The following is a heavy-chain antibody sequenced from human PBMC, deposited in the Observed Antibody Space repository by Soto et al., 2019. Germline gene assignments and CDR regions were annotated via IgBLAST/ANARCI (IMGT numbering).Heavy chain of an antibody. J-gene: IGHJ4*02. CDR3: ARDRGGSYPFDY. CDR2: IYYSGST. V-gene: IGHV4-59*01. CDR1: GGSISSYY. D-gene: IGHD2-15*01. Sequence: SETLSLTCTVSGGSISSYYWSWIRQPPGKGLEWIGYIYYSGSTNYNPSLKSRVTISVDTSKNQFSLKLSSVTAADTAVYYCARDRGGSYPFDYWSQGTLVTVSS.